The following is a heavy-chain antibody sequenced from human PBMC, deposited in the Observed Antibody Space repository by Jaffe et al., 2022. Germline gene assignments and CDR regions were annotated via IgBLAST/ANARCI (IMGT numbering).Heavy chain of an antibody. Sequence: QVQLQESGPGLVKPSETLSLTCTVSGGSISSYYWSWIRQPPGKGLEWIGYIYYSGSTNYNPSLKSRVTISVDTSKNQFSLKLSSVTAADTAVYYCARAVVVVAAQNYFDYWGQGTLVTVSS. CDR3: ARAVVVVAAQNYFDY. CDR1: GGSISSYY. D-gene: IGHD2-15*01. J-gene: IGHJ4*02. CDR2: IYYSGST. V-gene: IGHV4-59*01.